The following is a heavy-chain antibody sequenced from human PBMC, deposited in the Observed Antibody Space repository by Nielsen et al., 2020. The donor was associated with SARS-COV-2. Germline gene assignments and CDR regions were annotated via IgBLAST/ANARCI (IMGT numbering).Heavy chain of an antibody. CDR2: IFSNDEK. D-gene: IGHD1-7*01. Sequence: SGPTLVKPTETLTLTCTVSGFSLSNARMGVGWIRQPPGRALESLAHIFSNDEKSYSTSLKSRLTISKDTSKSQVVLTMTNMDPVDTATYYCARIQLELRLFYFYYSMDVWGKRTTVTVSS. V-gene: IGHV2-26*01. CDR1: GFSLSNARMG. CDR3: ARIQLELRLFYFYYSMDV. J-gene: IGHJ6*03.